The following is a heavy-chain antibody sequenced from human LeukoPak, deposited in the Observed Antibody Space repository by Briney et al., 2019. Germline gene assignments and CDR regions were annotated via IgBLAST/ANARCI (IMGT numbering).Heavy chain of an antibody. D-gene: IGHD1-26*01. CDR1: GFTFSDYY. J-gene: IGHJ4*02. CDR2: ISSSGSTI. V-gene: IGHV3-11*01. CDR3: ARDNFFGGSSYCAFDY. Sequence: GGSLRLSRAASGFTFSDYYMSWIRQAPGKGLEWVSYISSSGSTIYYADSVKGRFTISRDNAKNSLYLQMNSLRAEDTAVYYCARDNFFGGSSYCAFDYWGQGTLVTVSS.